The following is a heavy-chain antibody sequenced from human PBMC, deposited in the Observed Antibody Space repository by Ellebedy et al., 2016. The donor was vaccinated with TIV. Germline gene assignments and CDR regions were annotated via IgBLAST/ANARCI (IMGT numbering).Heavy chain of an antibody. CDR2: INPNSGDT. Sequence: ASVKVSXXASGYTFTDYYMHWVRQAPGQGLEWMGWINPNSGDTDYAQKFQGRVAMTSDTSISTAYLELSRLRSDDTAVYYCARKNKIYSHTSGRIVFDIWGQGTVVTVSS. CDR1: GYTFTDYY. D-gene: IGHD3-22*01. CDR3: ARKNKIYSHTSGRIVFDI. V-gene: IGHV1-2*02. J-gene: IGHJ3*02.